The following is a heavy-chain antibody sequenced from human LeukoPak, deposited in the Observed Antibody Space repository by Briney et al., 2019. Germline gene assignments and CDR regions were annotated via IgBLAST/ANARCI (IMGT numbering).Heavy chain of an antibody. J-gene: IGHJ6*03. V-gene: IGHV4-61*02. CDR2: IYTSGST. CDR1: GGSISSGSYY. D-gene: IGHD2-2*01. CDR3: ARGPPDCSSTSCYVDYYYYYMDV. Sequence: SQTLSLTCTVSGGSISSGSYYWSWIRQPAGKGLEWIGRIYTSGSTNYNPSLKSRVTISVDTSKNQFSLKLRSVTAADTAVYYCARGPPDCSSTSCYVDYYYYYMDVWGKGTTVTVSS.